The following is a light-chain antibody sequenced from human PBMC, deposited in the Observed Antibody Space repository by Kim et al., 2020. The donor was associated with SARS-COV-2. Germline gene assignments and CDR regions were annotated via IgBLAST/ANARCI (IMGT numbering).Light chain of an antibody. CDR1: KLWDKY. V-gene: IGLV3-1*01. CDR2: EHS. CDR3: QAWDSSTGV. Sequence: VSPGQPASITCSGDKLWDKYVCWYQQKPGQSPVRVIYEHSRRPSGIPERFLGSNSGNTATLTISGTQAMDEADYYCQAWDSSTGVFGGGTQLTVL. J-gene: IGLJ3*02.